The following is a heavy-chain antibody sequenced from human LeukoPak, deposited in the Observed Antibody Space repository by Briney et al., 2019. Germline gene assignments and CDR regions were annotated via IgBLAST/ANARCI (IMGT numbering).Heavy chain of an antibody. D-gene: IGHD6-13*01. CDR2: IYYSGST. J-gene: IGHJ5*02. Sequence: SQTLSLTCTVSGGSISSDNYYWTWIRQPPGKGLEWIGYIYYSGSTYYNPSLKSRVTMSIDTSKNQFSLKLSSVTAADTAVYYCARDASSWAGWFDPWGQGTLVTVSS. V-gene: IGHV4-30-4*08. CDR1: GGSISSDNYY. CDR3: ARDASSWAGWFDP.